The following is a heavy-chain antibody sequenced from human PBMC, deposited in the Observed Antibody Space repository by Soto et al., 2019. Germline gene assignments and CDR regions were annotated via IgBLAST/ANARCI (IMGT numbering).Heavy chain of an antibody. V-gene: IGHV1-69*02. J-gene: IGHJ3*01. CDR3: AREPPALKGDAYDV. D-gene: IGHD1-1*01. CDR2: IIPLLRIA. Sequence: QVQLVQSGAEVKKLGSSLNVSCKASGGTFSSNTISWVRQAPGQGLEWVGRIIPLLRIANYAQKFQGRVTINGHRSSGTAYMDLIILISYDTAVYYCAREPPALKGDAYDVWCQGTMVIVSS. CDR1: GGTFSSNT.